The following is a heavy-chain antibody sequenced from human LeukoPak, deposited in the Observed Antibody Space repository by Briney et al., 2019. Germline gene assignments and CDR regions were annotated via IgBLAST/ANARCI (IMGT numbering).Heavy chain of an antibody. D-gene: IGHD6-6*01. J-gene: IGHJ3*01. Sequence: GRSLRLSCAAYGFNFRSYGMHWVRQAPGKGLEWVAIIWYDGSNKHYADSVKGRFTISRDNSKNTLSLQMNSLRAEDTAVYYCARESSSGGFDVWGQGTMVIVS. CDR2: IWYDGSNK. CDR1: GFNFRSYG. CDR3: ARESSSGGFDV. V-gene: IGHV3-33*01.